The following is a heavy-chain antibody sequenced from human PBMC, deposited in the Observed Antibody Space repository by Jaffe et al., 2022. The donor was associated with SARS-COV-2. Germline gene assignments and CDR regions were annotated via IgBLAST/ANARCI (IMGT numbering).Heavy chain of an antibody. CDR2: ISSSSSYI. CDR1: GFTFSSYS. J-gene: IGHJ6*02. Sequence: EVQLVESGGGLVKPGGSLRLSCAASGFTFSSYSMNWVRQAPGKGLEWVSSISSSSSYIYYADSVKGRFTISRDNAKNSLYLQMNSLRAEDTAVYYCARVGWRGLYYYYGMDVWGQGTTVTVSS. CDR3: ARVGWRGLYYYYGMDV. V-gene: IGHV3-21*01. D-gene: IGHD2-15*01.